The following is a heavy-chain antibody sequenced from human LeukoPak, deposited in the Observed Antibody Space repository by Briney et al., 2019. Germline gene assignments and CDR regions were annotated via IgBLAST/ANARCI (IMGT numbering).Heavy chain of an antibody. D-gene: IGHD3-10*01. CDR3: ARDSTAWFGESGATDYYYGMDV. Sequence: LETLSLTCTGSGGSISSYYWSWIRQPAGKGLEWIGRIYTSGSTNYNPSLKSRVTMSVDTSKNQFSLKLSSVTAADTAVYYCARDSTAWFGESGATDYYYGMDVWGQGTTVTVSS. J-gene: IGHJ6*02. CDR2: IYTSGST. CDR1: GGSISSYY. V-gene: IGHV4-4*07.